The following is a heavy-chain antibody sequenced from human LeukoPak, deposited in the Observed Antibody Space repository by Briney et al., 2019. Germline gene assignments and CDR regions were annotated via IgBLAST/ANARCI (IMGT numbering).Heavy chain of an antibody. CDR2: IYYSGST. CDR1: GGSISSSSYY. V-gene: IGHV4-39*01. D-gene: IGHD3-3*02. CDR3: ARLAFAAGPI. Sequence: PSETLSLTCTVSGGSISSSSYYWRWIRPPPGKGLEWIGSIYYSGSTYHNPSLKTRVPITVDAPKNHFSLKLSSVTAADTAVYYCARLAFAAGPIWGQGTLVTVSS. J-gene: IGHJ4*02.